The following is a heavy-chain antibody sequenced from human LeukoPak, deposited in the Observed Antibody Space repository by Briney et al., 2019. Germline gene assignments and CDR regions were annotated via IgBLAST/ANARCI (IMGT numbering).Heavy chain of an antibody. J-gene: IGHJ4*02. D-gene: IGHD5-12*01. CDR1: GFSFSSYG. Sequence: PGGSLRLSCAASGFSFSSYGFHWVRQAPGKGLEWVSAISYDGKNIHYADPVKGRFTISRGNSRNTVYLQMNSLRVEDTAVYYCAKTYSRESGYDFFFHYWGQGTRVTVSS. CDR3: AKTYSRESGYDFFFHY. CDR2: ISYDGKNI. V-gene: IGHV3-33*06.